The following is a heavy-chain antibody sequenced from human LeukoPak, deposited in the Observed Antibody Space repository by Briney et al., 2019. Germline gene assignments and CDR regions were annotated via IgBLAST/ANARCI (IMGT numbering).Heavy chain of an antibody. CDR1: GGSFSGYY. CDR2: INHSGST. V-gene: IGHV4-34*01. Sequence: SETLSLTCAVYGGSFSGYYWSWIRQPPGKGLEWIGEINHSGSTNYNPSLKSRVTISVDTSKNQFSLKLSSVTAADTAVYYCARRNLQLPRRLNYYYMDVWGQGTLVTVSS. J-gene: IGHJ6*03. D-gene: IGHD5-24*01. CDR3: ARRNLQLPRRLNYYYMDV.